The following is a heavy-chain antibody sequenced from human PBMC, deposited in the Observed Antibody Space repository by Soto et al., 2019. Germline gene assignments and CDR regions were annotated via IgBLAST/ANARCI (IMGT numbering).Heavy chain of an antibody. V-gene: IGHV3-33*01. J-gene: IGHJ6*02. CDR2: IRYDGSNK. CDR3: AGALAGTNYYYGMDV. Sequence: PGGSLRLSCAASGFTFSSYGMHWVRQAPGKGLEWVAVIRYDGSNKYYADSVKGRFTISRDNSKNTLYLQMNSLRAEDTAVYYCAGALAGTNYYYGMDVWGQGTTVTVSS. D-gene: IGHD6-13*01. CDR1: GFTFSSYG.